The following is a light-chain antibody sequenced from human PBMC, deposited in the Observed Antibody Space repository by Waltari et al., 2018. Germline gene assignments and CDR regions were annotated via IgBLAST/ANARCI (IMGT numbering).Light chain of an antibody. V-gene: IGKV3-15*01. Sequence: EIVMTQSPATLSLSPGDRATLSCRASRNVGSDLAWYQQKPCQPPRLIIYGVSSRATGIPARFRGSGYGTEFALTISSLQSEDSAVYYCQHYRTQPLTFGGGTRVEI. CDR2: GVS. J-gene: IGKJ4*01. CDR3: QHYRTQPLT. CDR1: RNVGSD.